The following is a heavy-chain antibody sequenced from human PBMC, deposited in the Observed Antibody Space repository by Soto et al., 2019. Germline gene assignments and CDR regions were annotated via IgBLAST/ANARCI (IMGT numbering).Heavy chain of an antibody. V-gene: IGHV3-23*01. D-gene: IGHD3-22*01. CDR1: GFTFSTYA. J-gene: IGHJ5*02. CDR3: AKDLLGYYDGSGYYFNNWFDP. Sequence: GGSLRLSCAASGFTFSTYAMSWVRQAPGKGLEWVSGISGSGDNTYYADSVKGRFTISRDNSKNTLYLQMNSPRAEDTAVYYCAKDLLGYYDGSGYYFNNWFDPWGQGTRVTVSS. CDR2: ISGSGDNT.